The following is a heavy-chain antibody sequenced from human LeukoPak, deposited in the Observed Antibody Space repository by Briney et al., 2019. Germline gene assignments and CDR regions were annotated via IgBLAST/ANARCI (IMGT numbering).Heavy chain of an antibody. Sequence: GSLRLSCAASGFTFSNYNMNWVRQAPGKGLEWVSYISSDGYTIFYADSVQGRFTISRDNAKNSLFLQMNSLGAEDTAMYYCARPYCSSTSCPTFDDWGQGTLVTVSS. CDR3: ARPYCSSTSCPTFDD. J-gene: IGHJ4*02. CDR1: GFTFSNYN. V-gene: IGHV3-48*01. D-gene: IGHD2-2*01. CDR2: ISSDGYTI.